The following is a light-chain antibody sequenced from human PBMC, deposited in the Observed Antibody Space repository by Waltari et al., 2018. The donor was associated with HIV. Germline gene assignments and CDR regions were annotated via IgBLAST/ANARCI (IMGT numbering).Light chain of an antibody. CDR1: TSNIGGNT. V-gene: IGLV1-44*01. CDR2: SNN. CDR3: AAWDDSLKGGA. Sequence: QSVLAQPPSASGTPGQRVTISCSGSTSNIGGNTVSWYQQLPGTAPKLLIYSNNGRPSGFPYGLSGSTAGTSASLVIMGLQSEDEADYYCAAWDDSLKGGAFGTGTKVTVL. J-gene: IGLJ1*01.